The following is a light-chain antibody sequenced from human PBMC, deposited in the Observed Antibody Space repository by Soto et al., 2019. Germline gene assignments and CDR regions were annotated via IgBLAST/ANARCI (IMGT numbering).Light chain of an antibody. CDR2: GAS. Sequence: DIQITQSPSTLSASVVDRVTITFRASQDMNTYIAWYQHTPGKAPKLLIYGASTLQSGVPARFSGSESGAVFTLRISSLQPEDYATYYCQKLNSYPLTFGGGTKVDIK. CDR3: QKLNSYPLT. CDR1: QDMNTY. V-gene: IGKV1-9*01. J-gene: IGKJ4*01.